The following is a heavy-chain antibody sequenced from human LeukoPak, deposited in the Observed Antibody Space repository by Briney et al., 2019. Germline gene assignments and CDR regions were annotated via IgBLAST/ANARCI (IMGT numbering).Heavy chain of an antibody. J-gene: IGHJ4*02. V-gene: IGHV4-59*12. Sequence: PSETLSLTCTVSGGSISNYYWSWIRQPPGKGLEWIGYIYYSGSTYYNPSLKSRVTISVDTSKNQFSLKLSSVTAADTAVYYCAKDQSHPYYYDSRGYYPGYWGQGTLVTVSS. D-gene: IGHD3-22*01. CDR3: AKDQSHPYYYDSRGYYPGY. CDR2: IYYSGST. CDR1: GGSISNYY.